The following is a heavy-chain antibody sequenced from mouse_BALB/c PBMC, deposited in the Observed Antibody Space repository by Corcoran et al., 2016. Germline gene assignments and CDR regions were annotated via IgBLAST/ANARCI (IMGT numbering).Heavy chain of an antibody. V-gene: IGHV14-1*02. Sequence: EVQLQQSGAELVRPGALVKLSCKASGFNIKDYYMHWVKQRPEQGLEWIGWIDPENGNTIYDPKFQGKASITADTSSNTAYLQLSSLTSEDTAVYYCVRAGVFDYWGQGTTLTVSS. CDR2: IDPENGNT. D-gene: IGHD3-1*01. CDR3: VRAGVFDY. CDR1: GFNIKDYY. J-gene: IGHJ2*01.